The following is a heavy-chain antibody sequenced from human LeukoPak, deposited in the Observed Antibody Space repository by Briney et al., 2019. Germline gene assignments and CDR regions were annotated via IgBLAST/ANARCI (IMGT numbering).Heavy chain of an antibody. V-gene: IGHV1-18*01. J-gene: IGHJ4*02. D-gene: IGHD2-15*01. CDR2: ISAYSGNT. Sequence: ASVKVSCKASGYTFTSYGISWVRQAPGQGLEWMGWISAYSGNTNYAQKLQGRATMTTDTSTSTAYMELRSLRSDDTAVYYCAGDQVGVERGYCSGGSCYYLTSYWGQGTLVTVSS. CDR1: GYTFTSYG. CDR3: AGDQVGVERGYCSGGSCYYLTSY.